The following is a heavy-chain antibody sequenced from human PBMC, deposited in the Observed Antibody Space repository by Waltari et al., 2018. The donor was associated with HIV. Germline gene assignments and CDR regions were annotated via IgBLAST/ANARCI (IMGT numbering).Heavy chain of an antibody. CDR3: ARAPTISGLLSDYYYAMDV. J-gene: IGHJ6*02. D-gene: IGHD3-22*01. CDR1: GGSIRSGGYY. CDR2: IYYSGST. V-gene: IGHV4-31*03. Sequence: QVQLQESGPGLVKPSQTLSLTCTVSGGSIRSGGYYWSWLRQHPGKGLEWIGYIYYSGSTYYNPSLKSRITISVDTSKNQFSLKLSSVTAADTAVYYCARAPTISGLLSDYYYAMDVWGQGTTVTVSS.